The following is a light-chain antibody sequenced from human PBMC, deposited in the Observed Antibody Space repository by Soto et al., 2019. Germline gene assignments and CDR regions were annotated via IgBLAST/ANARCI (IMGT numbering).Light chain of an antibody. Sequence: QSVLTQPPSASGTPGQRVTISCSGSSSNIGSNIVNWYQQLPGTAPKLLIYSNNRRPSGVPDRFSGSKSGTSASLAISGLQSEDEADYYCAAWDDSLNGVDFGRGTKVTVL. CDR1: SSNIGSNI. J-gene: IGLJ2*01. CDR3: AAWDDSLNGVD. CDR2: SNN. V-gene: IGLV1-44*01.